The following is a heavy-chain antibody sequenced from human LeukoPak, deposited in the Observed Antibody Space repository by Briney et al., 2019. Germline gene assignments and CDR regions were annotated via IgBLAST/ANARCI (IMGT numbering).Heavy chain of an antibody. CDR3: ARVRGAASFDY. D-gene: IGHD3-10*01. J-gene: IGHJ4*02. CDR2: INPNSGGT. Sequence: ASVKVSCKASGYTFSGYYMHWVRQAPGQGLEWMGWINPNSGGTNYTQKFQGRVTMTRDTSINTAYMELSRLTSDDTAVYYCARVRGAASFDYWGQGTLVTVSS. V-gene: IGHV1-2*02. CDR1: GYTFSGYY.